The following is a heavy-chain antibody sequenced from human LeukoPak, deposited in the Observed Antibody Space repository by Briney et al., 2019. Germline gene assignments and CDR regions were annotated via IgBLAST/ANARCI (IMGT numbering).Heavy chain of an antibody. Sequence: SETLSLTCAVYGGSFSGYYWSWIRQPPGKGLEWIGEINHSGSTNYNPSLKSRVTISVDTSKNQFSLKLSSVTAADTAVYYCARGKIAAAGPKDYWGQGTLVTVFS. CDR2: INHSGST. V-gene: IGHV4-34*01. D-gene: IGHD6-13*01. J-gene: IGHJ4*02. CDR3: ARGKIAAAGPKDY. CDR1: GGSFSGYY.